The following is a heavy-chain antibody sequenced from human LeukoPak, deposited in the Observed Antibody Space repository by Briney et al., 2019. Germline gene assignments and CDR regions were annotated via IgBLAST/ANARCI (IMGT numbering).Heavy chain of an antibody. D-gene: IGHD1-26*01. Sequence: SVKVSCKASGGTFSSYAISWVRQAPGQGLEWMGGIIPIFGTANYAQKFQGRVTITTDESTSTAYMELSSLRSEDTAVYHCARELAWDHYYYYYMDVWGKGTTVTVSS. CDR3: ARELAWDHYYYYYMDV. J-gene: IGHJ6*03. CDR2: IIPIFGTA. V-gene: IGHV1-69*05. CDR1: GGTFSSYA.